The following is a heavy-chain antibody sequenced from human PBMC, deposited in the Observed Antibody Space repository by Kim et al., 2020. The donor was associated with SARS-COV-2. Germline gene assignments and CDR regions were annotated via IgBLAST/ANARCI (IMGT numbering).Heavy chain of an antibody. Sequence: ASVKVSCKASGYTFTSYYIHWVRQAPGQGLEWMGIINPSGGSATYAQKFQGSVTMTRDTSTSTVYMELSSLRSEDTAVYYCARASAFDIWGQGTMVTGSS. CDR3: ARASAFDI. CDR2: INPSGGSA. D-gene: IGHD6-6*01. J-gene: IGHJ3*02. CDR1: GYTFTSYY. V-gene: IGHV1-46*01.